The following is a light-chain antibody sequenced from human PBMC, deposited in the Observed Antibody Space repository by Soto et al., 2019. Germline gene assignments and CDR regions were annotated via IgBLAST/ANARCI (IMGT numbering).Light chain of an antibody. CDR1: SSDVGGYNY. V-gene: IGLV2-14*01. Sequence: QSALPQPASVSGSPGQSITISCTGTSSDVGGYNYVSWYQQHPGKAPKLMIYEVSNRPSGVSNRFSGSKSGNTASLTISGLQAEDEADYYCSSYTSRSTLDYVFGSGTKLTVL. CDR3: SSYTSRSTLDYV. J-gene: IGLJ1*01. CDR2: EVS.